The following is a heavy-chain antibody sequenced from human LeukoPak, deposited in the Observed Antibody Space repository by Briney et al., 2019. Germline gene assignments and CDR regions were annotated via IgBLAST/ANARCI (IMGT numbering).Heavy chain of an antibody. J-gene: IGHJ4*02. CDR3: ARDTAMVLTD. D-gene: IGHD5-18*01. CDR1: GFTFSTYA. V-gene: IGHV3-23*01. Sequence: GGSLRLSCAASGFTFSTYAMSWVRQAPGKGLEWVSVISGSGGSPYYADSVKGRFTISRDNAKNSLCLQMNSLRAEDTAVYYCARDTAMVLTDWGQGTLVTVSS. CDR2: ISGSGGSP.